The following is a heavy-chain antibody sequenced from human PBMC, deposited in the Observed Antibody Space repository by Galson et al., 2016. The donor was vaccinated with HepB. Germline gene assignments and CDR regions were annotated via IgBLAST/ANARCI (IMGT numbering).Heavy chain of an antibody. D-gene: IGHD4/OR15-4a*01. J-gene: IGHJ4*02. CDR1: GYTFDSYF. CDR3: AKGAGGYYDY. CDR2: ITSGSGDT. Sequence: SVKVSCKASGYTFDSYFLHWLRQAPGQRPEWMGLITSGSGDTIYSQNFQGRLSITRDTSATTAYMELSGLRTEDTAIYFCAKGAGGYYDYWGQGTLVTVSS. V-gene: IGHV1-3*01.